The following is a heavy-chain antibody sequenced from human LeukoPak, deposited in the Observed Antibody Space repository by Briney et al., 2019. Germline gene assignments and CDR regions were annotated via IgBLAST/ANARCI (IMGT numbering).Heavy chain of an antibody. CDR3: AKSYYYDSSGPNWFDP. Sequence: GGSLRLSCAASGFTFSSYSMNWVRQAPGKGLEWVSSISSSSSYIYYADSVKGRFTISRNNAKNSLYLQMNSLRAEDTAVYYCAKSYYYDSSGPNWFDPWGQGTLVTVSS. J-gene: IGHJ5*02. CDR1: GFTFSSYS. CDR2: ISSSSSYI. D-gene: IGHD3-22*01. V-gene: IGHV3-21*01.